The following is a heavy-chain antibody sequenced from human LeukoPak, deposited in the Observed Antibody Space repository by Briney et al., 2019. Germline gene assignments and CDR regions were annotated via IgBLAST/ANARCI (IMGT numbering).Heavy chain of an antibody. CDR2: ISGSGGST. J-gene: IGHJ4*02. D-gene: IGHD3-22*01. Sequence: GALRLSCAASGFTFSSYAMSWVRQAPGKGLEWVSAISGSGGSTYYADSVKGRFTISRDNAKNSLYLQMNSLRAEDTAVYYCAREDRITMIVVVINGFDYWGQGTLVTVSS. V-gene: IGHV3-23*01. CDR1: GFTFSSYA. CDR3: AREDRITMIVVVINGFDY.